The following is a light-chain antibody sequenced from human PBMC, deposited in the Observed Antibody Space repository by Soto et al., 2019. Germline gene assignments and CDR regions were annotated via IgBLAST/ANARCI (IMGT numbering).Light chain of an antibody. CDR2: PAS. CDR3: QHLRTYPFS. CDR1: QDISTS. J-gene: IGKJ2*03. Sequence: DIQLTQSPSFLSASVGEGVTVSCRASQDISTSLAWFQQKAGKVPQLLVYPASTLQDGVPSRFSGSGSGTYFTLTINNLQAEDFATYYCQHLRTYPFSFGQGTKVDI. V-gene: IGKV1-9*01.